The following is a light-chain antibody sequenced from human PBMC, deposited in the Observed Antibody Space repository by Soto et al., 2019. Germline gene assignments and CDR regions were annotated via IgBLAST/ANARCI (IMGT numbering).Light chain of an antibody. CDR1: QRVLYSSNNKNY. J-gene: IGKJ4*01. CDR2: WAS. V-gene: IGKV4-1*01. CDR3: QQYDSTPLT. Sequence: DIVMTQSPDSLAVSLGERATINCKSSQRVLYSSNNKNYLAWYQQKPGQPPKLLIYWASTRESGVPDRFSGSGSGTDFTLTISSLQAEDVAVYYCQQYDSTPLTFGGGTTVEIK.